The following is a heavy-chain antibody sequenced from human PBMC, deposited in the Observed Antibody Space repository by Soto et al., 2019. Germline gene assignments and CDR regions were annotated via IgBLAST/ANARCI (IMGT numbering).Heavy chain of an antibody. J-gene: IGHJ4*02. CDR2: INQDGSEK. V-gene: IGHV3-7*01. CDR3: ARAELWFAELPIPYY. CDR1: GFTFISYW. Sequence: EVQLVESGGGLVQPGGSLRLSCAASGFTFISYWMTWVRQAPGKGLEWVANINQDGSEKYSVDSVKGRFTISRDNAKNSLFLQVNSLRAEDTAVYYCARAELWFAELPIPYYWGQGTLVTVSS. D-gene: IGHD3-10*01.